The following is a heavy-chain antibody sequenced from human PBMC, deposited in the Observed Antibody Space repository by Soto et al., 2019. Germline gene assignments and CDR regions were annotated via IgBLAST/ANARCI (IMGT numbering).Heavy chain of an antibody. D-gene: IGHD2-2*01. Sequence: PSETLSLTCTVSGGSISSYYWSWIRQPPGKGLEWVGHIYYSGSTNYNPSLKSRVTISVDTSKNQFSLKLSSVTAADTAVYYCARQSCSSTSCYSWVSWFDPWGQGTLVTVPQ. CDR3: ARQSCSSTSCYSWVSWFDP. V-gene: IGHV4-59*08. J-gene: IGHJ5*02. CDR2: IYYSGST. CDR1: GGSISSYY.